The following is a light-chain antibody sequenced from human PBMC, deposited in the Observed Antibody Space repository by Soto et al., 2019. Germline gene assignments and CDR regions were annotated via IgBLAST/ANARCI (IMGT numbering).Light chain of an antibody. CDR1: SSDVGGYNY. CDR2: DVS. V-gene: IGLV2-11*01. Sequence: SALTQPRSVSGSPGPSVTLSCTGTSSDVGGYNYVSWYQQHPGKAPKLMIYDVSKRPSGVPDRFSGSKSGNTASLTISGLQAEDEADYYCCSYAGSYTLVVFGGGTKLTVL. J-gene: IGLJ2*01. CDR3: CSYAGSYTLVV.